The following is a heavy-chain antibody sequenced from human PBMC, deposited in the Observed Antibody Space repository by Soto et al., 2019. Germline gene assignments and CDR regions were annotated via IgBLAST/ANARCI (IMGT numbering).Heavy chain of an antibody. D-gene: IGHD6-13*01. V-gene: IGHV1-18*01. CDR3: ARDLAAGTCDY. CDR2: INTYNGNT. Sequence: ASVKVSCKASGYTFTNYGISWVRQAPGQGLEWMGWINTYNGNTNHAQKLQGRVTMTTDTSTSTAYMELRSLRSDDTAVYYCARDLAAGTCDYWGQGTLVTVSS. J-gene: IGHJ4*02. CDR1: GYTFTNYG.